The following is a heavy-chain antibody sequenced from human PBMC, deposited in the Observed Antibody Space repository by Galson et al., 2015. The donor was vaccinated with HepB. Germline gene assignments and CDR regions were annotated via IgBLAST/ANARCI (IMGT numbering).Heavy chain of an antibody. CDR2: VSAYNGAA. CDR1: GYTFNSYG. D-gene: IGHD5-12*01. J-gene: IGHJ4*02. CDR3: TKDRPFLSVAPTLYYFDH. Sequence: SVKVSCKASGYTFNSYGISWVRQAPGQGLEWMGWVSAYNGAAESAQNFQDRVIITTDTSTTTAYLELRSLTSDDTAVYYCTKDRPFLSVAPTLYYFDHWGQGTLVTVSS. V-gene: IGHV1-18*01.